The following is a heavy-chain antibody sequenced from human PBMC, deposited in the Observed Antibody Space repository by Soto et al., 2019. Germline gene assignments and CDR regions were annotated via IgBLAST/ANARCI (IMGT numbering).Heavy chain of an antibody. D-gene: IGHD3-3*01. V-gene: IGHV3-7*01. Sequence: EVQLVESGGGLVQPGGSLRLSCAASGFTFSSYGMSWVRQAPGKGLEWVANIKQDGSEKYYVDSVKGRFTISRDNAKNSLYLQMNSLRAEDTAVYYCAREVRFLEWLDYYGMDVWGQGTTVTVSS. J-gene: IGHJ6*02. CDR2: IKQDGSEK. CDR1: GFTFSSYG. CDR3: AREVRFLEWLDYYGMDV.